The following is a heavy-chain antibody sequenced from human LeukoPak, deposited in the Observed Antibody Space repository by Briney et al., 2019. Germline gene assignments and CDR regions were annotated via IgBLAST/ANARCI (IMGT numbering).Heavy chain of an antibody. V-gene: IGHV4-30-4*01. J-gene: IGHJ4*02. Sequence: SETLSLTCTVSGGSISSGDYYWSWIRQPPGKGLEWIGYIYYSGSTYYNPSLKSRITISVDTSKNQFSLKLSSVTAADTAVYYCARDLKGIAASWGQGTLVTVSS. CDR1: GGSISSGDYY. CDR2: IYYSGST. CDR3: ARDLKGIAAS. D-gene: IGHD6-13*01.